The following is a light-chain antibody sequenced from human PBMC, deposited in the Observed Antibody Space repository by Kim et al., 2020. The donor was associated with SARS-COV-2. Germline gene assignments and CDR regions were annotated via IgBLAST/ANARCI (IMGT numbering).Light chain of an antibody. CDR1: QSVSGSY. Sequence: EIVLTQSPGTLSLSPGERATFSCRASQSVSGSYSAWYQQKPGQAPRLLTYDASTRATGIPDRFSGSGSGTDFTLTISRLEPEDFAVYYCQQYGSSPQTFGQGTKVDIK. V-gene: IGKV3-20*01. CDR2: DAS. CDR3: QQYGSSPQT. J-gene: IGKJ1*01.